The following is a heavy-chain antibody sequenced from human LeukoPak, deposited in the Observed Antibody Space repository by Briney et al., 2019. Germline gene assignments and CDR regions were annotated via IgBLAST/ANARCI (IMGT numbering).Heavy chain of an antibody. CDR3: AKNTMVRGVIPNGYFDY. CDR2: ISAGADVI. CDR1: GFSFRDYP. D-gene: IGHD3-10*01. Sequence: GGSLRLSCEAAGFSFRDYPMGWVRRASGKRLEWVSGISAGADVIFYADPVKGRFTISRDNSKNTLYLQMNSLRAEDTAVYYCAKNTMVRGVIPNGYFDYWGQGTLVTVSS. V-gene: IGHV3-23*01. J-gene: IGHJ4*02.